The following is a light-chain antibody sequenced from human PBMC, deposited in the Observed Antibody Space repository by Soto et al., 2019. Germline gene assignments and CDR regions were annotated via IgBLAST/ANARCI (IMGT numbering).Light chain of an antibody. CDR1: QSVSSSY. J-gene: IGKJ1*01. CDR3: QQYGSSPA. Sequence: IVLTQSPGTLSLSPGERATLSCRASQSVSSSYLAWYQQKPGQAPRLLIYGASSRATGIPDRFSGSGSGTDFTLTIIRLEPEDFAVYYCQQYGSSPAFGQGTKV. CDR2: GAS. V-gene: IGKV3-20*01.